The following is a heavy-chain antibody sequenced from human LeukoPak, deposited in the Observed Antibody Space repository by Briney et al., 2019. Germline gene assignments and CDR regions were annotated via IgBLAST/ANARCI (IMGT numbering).Heavy chain of an antibody. CDR2: INNSGST. D-gene: IGHD3-10*01. J-gene: IGHJ3*02. V-gene: IGHV4-59*01. Sequence: SETLSLTCTVSGFSISSYYWSWIRQPPGKGLEWISYINNSGSTNYNPSLKSRVTISVDTSKNQFSLKLSSVTAADTAVYYCARGWVVRGARGAFDIWGQGTMVTVSS. CDR1: GFSISSYY. CDR3: ARGWVVRGARGAFDI.